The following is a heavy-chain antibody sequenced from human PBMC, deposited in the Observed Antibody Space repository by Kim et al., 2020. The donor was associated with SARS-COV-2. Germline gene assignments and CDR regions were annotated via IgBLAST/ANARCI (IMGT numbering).Heavy chain of an antibody. CDR1: GFTFSSYA. CDR2: ISYDGSNK. CDR3: ARRLVRGVRESNYYGMDV. V-gene: IGHV3-30*04. J-gene: IGHJ6*02. D-gene: IGHD3-10*01. Sequence: GGSLRLSCAASGFTFSSYAMHWVRQAPGKGLEWVAVISYDGSNKYYADSVKGRFTISRDNSKNTLYLQMNSLRAEDTAVYYCARRLVRGVRESNYYGMDVWGQGTTVTVSS.